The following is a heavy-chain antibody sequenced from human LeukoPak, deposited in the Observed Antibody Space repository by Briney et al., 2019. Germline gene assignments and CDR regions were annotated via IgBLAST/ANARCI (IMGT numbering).Heavy chain of an antibody. CDR2: IYYSGST. V-gene: IGHV4-59*12. J-gene: IGHJ4*02. CDR1: GGSISSYY. D-gene: IGHD4-11*01. CDR3: AYSNYDPAFDY. Sequence: SETLFLTCTVSGGSISSYYWNWIRQPPGRGLEWIGYIYYSGSTNYNPSLKSRVTISVDTSKNQFSLKLSSVTAADTAVYYCAYSNYDPAFDYWGQGTLVTVSS.